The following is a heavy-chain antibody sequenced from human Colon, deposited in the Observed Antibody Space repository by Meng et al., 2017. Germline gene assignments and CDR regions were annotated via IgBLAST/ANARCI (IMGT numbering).Heavy chain of an antibody. V-gene: IGHV1-8*01. J-gene: IGHJ5*01. CDR2: MNPNNGNT. D-gene: IGHD2-2*01. Sequence: QVQRVQSGAEGRKPGASVKVTCKASGYTFTSSDINWVRQATGRGLEWLGWMNPNNGNTGSAQKFQGRVSMTRDTSIGTAYMELSGLTSEDTAVYYCARTAMLDSWGQGTLVTVSS. CDR1: GYTFTSSD. CDR3: ARTAMLDS.